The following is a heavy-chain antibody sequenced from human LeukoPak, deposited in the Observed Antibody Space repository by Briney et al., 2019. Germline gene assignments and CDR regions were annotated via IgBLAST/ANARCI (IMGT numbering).Heavy chain of an antibody. CDR2: INHSGST. D-gene: IGHD3-16*02. CDR3: ARGGRMIKFGGVIVIPLDY. V-gene: IGHV4-34*01. Sequence: PSETLSLTCAVYGGSFSGYYWSWIRQPPGKGLEWIGEINHSGSTNYNLSLKSRVTISVDTSKNQFSLKLSSVTAADTAVYYCARGGRMIKFGGVIVIPLDYWGQGTLVTVSS. CDR1: GGSFSGYY. J-gene: IGHJ4*02.